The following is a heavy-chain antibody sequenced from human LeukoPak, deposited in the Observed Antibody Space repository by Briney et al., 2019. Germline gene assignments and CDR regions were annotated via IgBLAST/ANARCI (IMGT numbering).Heavy chain of an antibody. CDR2: IYHSGST. Sequence: ESSETLSLTCAVSGGSISSSNWWSWVRQPPGKGLEWIGEIYHSGSTNYNPSLKSRVTISVDKSKNQFSLKLSSVTAADTAVYYCARGVPAAIEYFDYWGQGTLVTVSS. J-gene: IGHJ4*02. V-gene: IGHV4-4*02. CDR1: GGSISSSNW. CDR3: ARGVPAAIEYFDY. D-gene: IGHD2-2*02.